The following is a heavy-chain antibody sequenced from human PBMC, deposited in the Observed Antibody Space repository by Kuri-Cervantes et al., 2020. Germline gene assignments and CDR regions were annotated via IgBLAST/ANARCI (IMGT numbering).Heavy chain of an antibody. CDR3: ARDYYGSGNLAGMDV. CDR1: GFTFSSYG. V-gene: IGHV3-33*01. Sequence: GGSLRLSCAASGFTFSSYGMHWVRQAPGKGLEWVAVIWCDGSEKYYADSVKGRFTVSRDNSKNTLYLQMNSLRAEDTAVYYCARDYYGSGNLAGMDVWGQGTTVTVSS. J-gene: IGHJ6*02. D-gene: IGHD3-10*01. CDR2: IWCDGSEK.